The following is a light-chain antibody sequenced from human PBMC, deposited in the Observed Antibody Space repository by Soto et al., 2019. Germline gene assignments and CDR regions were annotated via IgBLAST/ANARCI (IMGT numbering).Light chain of an antibody. V-gene: IGKV1-39*01. J-gene: IGKJ4*02. CDR1: QSIRKY. CDR2: SES. Sequence: DIQXTQPASVLSARVGYRVIINCRASQSIRKYLNWYKKKIGKGXKXXXYSESSIKSGVHSRLHASGSGNDFTIKIRNMQPEDCETYYCQESYNTHQTVGEGTQVEI. CDR3: QESYNTHQT.